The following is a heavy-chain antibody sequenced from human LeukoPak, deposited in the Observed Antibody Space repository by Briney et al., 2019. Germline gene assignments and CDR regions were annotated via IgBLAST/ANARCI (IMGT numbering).Heavy chain of an antibody. D-gene: IGHD7-27*01. CDR3: ARDSAGDYWLDP. Sequence: KSSETLSLTCTVSGGSISSYYWSWIRQPPGKGLEWIGYIYYSGSTNYNPSLRSRVTISVDTSKNQFSLKLSSVTAADTAVYFCARDSAGDYWLDPWGQGTPVTVSS. CDR1: GGSISSYY. J-gene: IGHJ5*02. CDR2: IYYSGST. V-gene: IGHV4-59*01.